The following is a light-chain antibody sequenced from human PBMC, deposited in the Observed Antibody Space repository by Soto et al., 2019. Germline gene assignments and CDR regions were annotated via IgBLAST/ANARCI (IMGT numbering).Light chain of an antibody. Sequence: EVVLTQSPGTLSLSPGGRATLSCRASQSVSGSDLAWYQQKPGQAPRLLIYGASSRATGIPDRFSGSGSGTDFTLTISRLEPEDFGVYYCQQYESSLTFGGGTKVEI. CDR1: QSVSGSD. CDR2: GAS. J-gene: IGKJ4*01. CDR3: QQYESSLT. V-gene: IGKV3-20*01.